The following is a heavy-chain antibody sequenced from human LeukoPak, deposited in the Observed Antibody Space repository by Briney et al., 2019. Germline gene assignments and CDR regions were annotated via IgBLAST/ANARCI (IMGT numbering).Heavy chain of an antibody. Sequence: ASVKVSCKAPGYTFTSYAMHWVRQAPGQRLEWMGWINAGNGNTKYSQKFQGRVTITRDTSASTAYMELSSLRSEDTAVYYCARSRGVIYWFDPWGQGTLVTVSS. V-gene: IGHV1-3*01. CDR2: INAGNGNT. J-gene: IGHJ5*02. CDR1: GYTFTSYA. D-gene: IGHD3-10*01. CDR3: ARSRGVIYWFDP.